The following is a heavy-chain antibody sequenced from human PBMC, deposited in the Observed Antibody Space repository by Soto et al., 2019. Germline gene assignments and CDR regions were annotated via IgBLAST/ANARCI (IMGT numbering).Heavy chain of an antibody. D-gene: IGHD3-16*01. CDR2: ISAYNGNT. J-gene: IGHJ4*02. Sequence: ASVKVSCTVSGYTFTNYGISWVRQAPGQGLEWMGWISAYNGNTNYAQKLQGRVTMTTDTSTNTAYMELRSLRSGDKEVYYCASGGSYFDFWGQGTLVTVSS. V-gene: IGHV1-18*01. CDR3: ASGGSYFDF. CDR1: GYTFTNYG.